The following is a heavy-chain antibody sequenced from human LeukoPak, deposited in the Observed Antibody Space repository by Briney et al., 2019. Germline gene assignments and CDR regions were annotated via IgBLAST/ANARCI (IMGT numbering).Heavy chain of an antibody. Sequence: SETLSLTCTVSGGSISSYYWSWIRQPPGKGLEWIGYIYYSGSTNYNPSLKSRVTISVDPSKNQFSLKLSSVTAADTAVYYCARHAHSSSWQTTIYYFDYWGQGTLVTVSS. CDR1: GGSISSYY. CDR2: IYYSGST. CDR3: ARHAHSSSWQTTIYYFDY. J-gene: IGHJ4*02. V-gene: IGHV4-59*08. D-gene: IGHD6-13*01.